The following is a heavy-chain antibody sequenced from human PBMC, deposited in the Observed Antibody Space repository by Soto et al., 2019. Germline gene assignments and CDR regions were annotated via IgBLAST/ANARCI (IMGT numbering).Heavy chain of an antibody. CDR2: IKSKTDGGTT. D-gene: IGHD3-22*01. Sequence: GGSLRLSCAASGFTFSNAWMNWVRQAPGKGLEWVGRIKSKTDGGTTDYAAPVKGRFTISRDDSKNTLYLQMNSLKTEDTAVYYCTTDHVTMIVVVPSSGWGQGTLVTVSS. CDR1: GFTFSNAW. J-gene: IGHJ4*02. CDR3: TTDHVTMIVVVPSSG. V-gene: IGHV3-15*07.